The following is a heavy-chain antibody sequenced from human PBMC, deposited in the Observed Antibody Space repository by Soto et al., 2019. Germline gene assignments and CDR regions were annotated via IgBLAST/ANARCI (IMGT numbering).Heavy chain of an antibody. CDR2: IWYDGSNK. V-gene: IGHV3-33*01. D-gene: IGHD6-13*01. Sequence: QVQLVESGGGVVQPGRSLRLSCAASGFTFSSYGMHWVRQAPGKGLEWVAVIWYDGSNKYYADSVKGRFTISRDNSKNXLXXQMNSLRAEDTAVYYCARERIAAAGPYYYYYGMDVWGQGTTVTVSS. CDR1: GFTFSSYG. CDR3: ARERIAAAGPYYYYYGMDV. J-gene: IGHJ6*02.